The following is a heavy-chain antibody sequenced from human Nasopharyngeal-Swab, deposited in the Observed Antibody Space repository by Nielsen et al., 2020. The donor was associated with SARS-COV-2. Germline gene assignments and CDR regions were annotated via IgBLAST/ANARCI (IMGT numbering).Heavy chain of an antibody. Sequence: SETLSLTCTVSGGSISPYYWSWIRQPPGKGLEWIGYIYYSGSTNYNPSLKSRVTISVDTSKNQFSLKLSSVTAADTAVYYCASGGAPYYFDYWGQGTLVTVSS. V-gene: IGHV4-59*08. CDR1: GGSISPYY. J-gene: IGHJ4*02. D-gene: IGHD3-16*01. CDR3: ASGGAPYYFDY. CDR2: IYYSGST.